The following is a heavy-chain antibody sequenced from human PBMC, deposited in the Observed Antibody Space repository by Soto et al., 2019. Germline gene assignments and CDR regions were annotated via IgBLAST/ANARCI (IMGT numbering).Heavy chain of an antibody. J-gene: IGHJ5*02. CDR1: GYKVSTWHNFTSYW. Sequence: GESLKISCMGSGYKVSTWHNFTSYWIAWVRQMPGKGLEWMGIIYPGDSDTRYSPSFQGQVTISADKSISTAYLQWSSLKASDTAMYYCARKETGWFDPWGQGTLVTVSS. CDR3: ARKETGWFDP. CDR2: IYPGDSDT. V-gene: IGHV5-51*01.